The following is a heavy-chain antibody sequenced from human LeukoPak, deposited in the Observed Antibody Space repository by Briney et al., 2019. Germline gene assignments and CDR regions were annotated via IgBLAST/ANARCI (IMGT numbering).Heavy chain of an antibody. CDR3: ARGPSGYYPSIFDY. CDR2: INSPGTTI. V-gene: IGHV3-48*03. J-gene: IGHJ4*02. D-gene: IGHD3-22*01. Sequence: GGSLRLSCAASGFTFSSYEMNWVRQAPGKGLEWVSYINSPGTTIYYAVSVKGRFTISRDNAKNSLYLLMNGLRAEDTAVYYCARGPSGYYPSIFDYWGQGTLVTVSS. CDR1: GFTFSSYE.